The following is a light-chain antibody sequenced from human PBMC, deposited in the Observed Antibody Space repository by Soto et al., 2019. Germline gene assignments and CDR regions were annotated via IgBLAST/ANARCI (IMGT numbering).Light chain of an antibody. Sequence: EIVLTPPPATLSLSPGERATLSCRASQSVSSYLAWYQQKPGQAPRLLIYDASNRATGIPARFSGSGSGTDFTLTISSLEPEDFAVYYCQQRSNWPPITFGQGTRLEIK. CDR2: DAS. CDR1: QSVSSY. J-gene: IGKJ5*01. CDR3: QQRSNWPPIT. V-gene: IGKV3-11*01.